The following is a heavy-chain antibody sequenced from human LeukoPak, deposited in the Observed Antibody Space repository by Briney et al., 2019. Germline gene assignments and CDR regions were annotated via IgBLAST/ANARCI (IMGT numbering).Heavy chain of an antibody. CDR3: AKDVRLVRGVNYGSIIDYFDY. V-gene: IGHV3-23*01. D-gene: IGHD3-10*01. CDR2: ISGSGGST. J-gene: IGHJ4*02. Sequence: GGSLRLSCAASGSTFSSYAMSWVRQAPGKGLEWVSAISGSGGSTYYADSVKGQFTISRDNSKNTLYLQMNSLRAEDTAVYYCAKDVRLVRGVNYGSIIDYFDYWGQGTLVTVSS. CDR1: GSTFSSYA.